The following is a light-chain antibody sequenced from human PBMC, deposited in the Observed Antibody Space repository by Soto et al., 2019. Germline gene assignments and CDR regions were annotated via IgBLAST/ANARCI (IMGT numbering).Light chain of an antibody. CDR3: QQYNNWPTWT. Sequence: MTQSPDTLSVSPGDRVTLSCRASHSVGTNLAWYQQKPGQAPRLLIYGASARATDVPVRFSGSGSGTEFTLAIRSLQSEDFAIYYCQQYNNWPTWTFGPGTRVEIK. CDR2: GAS. V-gene: IGKV3-15*01. J-gene: IGKJ1*01. CDR1: HSVGTN.